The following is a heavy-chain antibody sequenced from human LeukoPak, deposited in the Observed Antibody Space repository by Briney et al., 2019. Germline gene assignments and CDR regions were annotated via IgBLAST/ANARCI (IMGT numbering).Heavy chain of an antibody. V-gene: IGHV4-61*08. CDR1: GGSISSGGYY. Sequence: SQTLSLTCAVSGGSISSGGYYWSWIRQPPGKGLEWIGYIYYSGSTNYNPSLKSRVTISVDTSKNQFSLKLSSATAADTAVYYCARSRRLAAAGTLIDYWGQGTLVTVSS. D-gene: IGHD6-13*01. J-gene: IGHJ4*02. CDR3: ARSRRLAAAGTLIDY. CDR2: IYYSGST.